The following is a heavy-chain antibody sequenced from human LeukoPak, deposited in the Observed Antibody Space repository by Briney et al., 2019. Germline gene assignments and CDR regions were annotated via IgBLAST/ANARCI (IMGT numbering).Heavy chain of an antibody. D-gene: IGHD2-2*01. J-gene: IGHJ4*02. Sequence: GGSLRLSCAASGFTFSNYDMHWVRQTTGEGLEWVSAIGTAADTFYPDSVKGRFTISRENDKNSVYLQMNNLGADDTAVYYCARGLMEYCNHTSCPFDYWGQGILVTVSS. CDR2: IGTAADT. V-gene: IGHV3-13*01. CDR3: ARGLMEYCNHTSCPFDY. CDR1: GFTFSNYD.